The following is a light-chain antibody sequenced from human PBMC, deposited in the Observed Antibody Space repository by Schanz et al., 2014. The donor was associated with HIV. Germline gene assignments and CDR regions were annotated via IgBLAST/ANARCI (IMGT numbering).Light chain of an antibody. Sequence: EIVLTQSPGTLSLSPGERATLSCRASQSVSSSYLAWYQQKPGQAPRLLIYGATSRATGIPARFSGSGSGTEFTLTISSLLSEDFAIYYCQQFNNWPPEGTFGQGTKVELK. CDR3: QQFNNWPPEGT. CDR2: GAT. J-gene: IGKJ1*01. V-gene: IGKV3-15*01. CDR1: QSVSSSY.